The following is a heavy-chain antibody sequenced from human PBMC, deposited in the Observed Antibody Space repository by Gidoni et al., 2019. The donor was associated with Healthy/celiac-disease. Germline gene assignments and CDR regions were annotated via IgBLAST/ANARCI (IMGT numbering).Heavy chain of an antibody. CDR3: ARDVYSSGWYDYYYYYYGMDV. Sequence: QVQLVESGGGVVQPGRSLRLSCAASGFTFSSYGMHWVRQAPGKGLEGVAVRWYDGRNKYYADSVKGRFTISRDKSKNTLYLQMNSLRAEDTAVYYCARDVYSSGWYDYYYYYYGMDVWGQGTTVTVSS. V-gene: IGHV3-33*01. CDR2: RWYDGRNK. J-gene: IGHJ6*02. D-gene: IGHD6-19*01. CDR1: GFTFSSYG.